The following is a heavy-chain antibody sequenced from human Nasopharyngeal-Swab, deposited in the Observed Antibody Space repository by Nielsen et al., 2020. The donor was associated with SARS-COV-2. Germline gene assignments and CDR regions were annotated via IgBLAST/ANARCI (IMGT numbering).Heavy chain of an antibody. CDR1: GFSFRTYW. J-gene: IGHJ4*02. D-gene: IGHD2-15*01. CDR3: ARDVGGRDNY. V-gene: IGHV3-74*01. CDR2: IDTDGAIT. Sequence: GESLKISCAASGFSFRTYWMHWVRQSPGKGLLWVSRIDTDGAITNYADSVKGRFTISRDNAKNTLYLQMNGLRADDTAVYYCARDVGGRDNYWGQGALVTVSS.